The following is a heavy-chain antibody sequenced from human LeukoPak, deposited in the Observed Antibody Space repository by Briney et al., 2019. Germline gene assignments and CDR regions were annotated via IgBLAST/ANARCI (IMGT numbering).Heavy chain of an antibody. J-gene: IGHJ4*02. CDR1: GFTFSSYS. CDR2: ISSSSSYI. CDR3: VSPYYYDSSGYY. V-gene: IGHV3-21*01. D-gene: IGHD3-22*01. Sequence: PGGSLRLSCAASGFTFSSYSMNWVRQAPGKGLEWVSSISSSSSYIYYADSVKGRFTISRDNAKNSLYLQMNGLRAEDTALYYCVSPYYYDSSGYYWGQGTLVTVSS.